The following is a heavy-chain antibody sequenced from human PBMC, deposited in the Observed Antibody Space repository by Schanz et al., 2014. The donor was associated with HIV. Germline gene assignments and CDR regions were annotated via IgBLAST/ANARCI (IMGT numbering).Heavy chain of an antibody. D-gene: IGHD3-3*01. Sequence: QVQLVQSGAAVEKPGSSVKVSCKASGGTFTNSAISWVRQAPGQGLEWMGGILPIFGTTNYARKFQGRVLITADKSTSTAYMELSSLRSEDTAVYYCARGECDFWSGYCPHFHYFDLDVWGPGTSVTVSS. CDR3: ARGECDFWSGYCPHFHYFDLDV. J-gene: IGHJ6*02. CDR2: ILPIFGTT. CDR1: GGTFTNSA. V-gene: IGHV1-69*06.